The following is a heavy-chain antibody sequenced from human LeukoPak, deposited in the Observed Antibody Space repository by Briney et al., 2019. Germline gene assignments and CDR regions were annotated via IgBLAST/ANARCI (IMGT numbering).Heavy chain of an antibody. D-gene: IGHD3-10*02. Sequence: AGGSLRLSCAASGFTFSSYWMSWVRQAPGKGLEWVANINQDGSVKYYVDFVKGRFTISRDNAKNSLYLQMNSLRAEDTAVYYCAELGITMIGGVWGKGTTVTISS. CDR3: AELGITMIGGV. V-gene: IGHV3-7*01. CDR2: INQDGSVK. CDR1: GFTFSSYW. J-gene: IGHJ6*04.